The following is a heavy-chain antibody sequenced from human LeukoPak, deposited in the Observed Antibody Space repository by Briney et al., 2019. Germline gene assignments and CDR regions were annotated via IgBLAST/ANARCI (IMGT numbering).Heavy chain of an antibody. Sequence: AGGSLRLSCAASGFTFSDYDMSWIRQAPGKGLEGVSYISSSSSYTNYADSVKGRFTISRDNAKNPVYLQMNSLSAEDTAVYYCAKDGPTVTIFGHFDYWGHGTLVTVSS. V-gene: IGHV3-11*06. CDR2: ISSSSSYT. CDR1: GFTFSDYD. CDR3: AKDGPTVTIFGHFDY. J-gene: IGHJ4*01. D-gene: IGHD4-17*01.